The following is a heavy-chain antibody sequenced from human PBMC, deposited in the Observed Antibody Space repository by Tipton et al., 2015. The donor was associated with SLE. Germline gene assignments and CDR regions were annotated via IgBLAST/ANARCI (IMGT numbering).Heavy chain of an antibody. CDR2: INHRGST. J-gene: IGHJ6*02. Sequence: TLSLTCAVYGGSFSGYYWSWIRQPPGKGLEWIGEINHRGSTNYNPSLKSRVTISVDTSKNQFSLKLSSVTAADTAVYYCARVPTYGPLVGYYYGMDVWGQGTTVTVSS. CDR1: GGSFSGYY. CDR3: ARVPTYGPLVGYYYGMDV. V-gene: IGHV4-34*01. D-gene: IGHD2-15*01.